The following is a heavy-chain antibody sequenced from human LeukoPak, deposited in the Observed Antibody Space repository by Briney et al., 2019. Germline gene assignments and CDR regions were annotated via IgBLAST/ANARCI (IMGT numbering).Heavy chain of an antibody. Sequence: SETLSLTCTVSGGSISSYYWSWIRQPPGKRLEWIGCIYSSGSTNYNPSLKSRVTISVDTSKNQISLKVRSVTAADTAVYYCARTTEDCSSTSCYQYWFDPWGQGTLVTVSS. J-gene: IGHJ5*02. CDR1: GGSISSYY. D-gene: IGHD2-2*01. V-gene: IGHV4-59*01. CDR3: ARTTEDCSSTSCYQYWFDP. CDR2: IYSSGST.